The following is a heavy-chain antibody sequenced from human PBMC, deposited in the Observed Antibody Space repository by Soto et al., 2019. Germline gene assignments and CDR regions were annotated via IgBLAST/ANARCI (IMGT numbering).Heavy chain of an antibody. J-gene: IGHJ4*02. V-gene: IGHV1-46*01. D-gene: IGHD4-17*01. CDR2: IKPRGGST. CDR1: GYTFISHY. CDR3: ARVRRCGDFLSY. Sequence: QVQLVQSGAEVKKPGASVKVSCKASGYTFISHYVHWVRQAHGQGLEWMGLIKPRGGSTTYAQKCEGRVTITRGTSTSTVYMDLSTLTSDDTAVYYCARVRRCGDFLSYWGQGTLVTVSS.